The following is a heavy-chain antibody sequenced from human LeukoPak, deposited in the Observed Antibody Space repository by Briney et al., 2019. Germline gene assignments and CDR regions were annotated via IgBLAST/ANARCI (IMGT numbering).Heavy chain of an antibody. J-gene: IGHJ4*02. CDR2: ISGSGGST. CDR1: GFTFSSYA. CDR3: AKGEDKPYYDILTGFYYFDY. D-gene: IGHD3-9*01. V-gene: IGHV3-23*01. Sequence: GGSLRLSCAASGFTFSSYAMSWVRQAPGEGLEWVSAISGSGGSTYYADSVKGRFTISRDNSKNTLYLQMNSLRAEDTAVYYCAKGEDKPYYDILTGFYYFDYWGQGTLVTVSS.